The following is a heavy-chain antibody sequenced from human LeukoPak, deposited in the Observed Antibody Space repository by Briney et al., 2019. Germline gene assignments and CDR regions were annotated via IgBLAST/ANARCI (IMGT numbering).Heavy chain of an antibody. CDR3: ARAIWFGESRFEY. V-gene: IGHV4-34*01. CDR1: GGSFSGYY. D-gene: IGHD3-10*01. CDR2: INHSGST. J-gene: IGHJ4*02. Sequence: SGTLSLTCAVYGGSFSGYYLSWIRQPPGKGLEWIWEINHSGSTNYNPSLTRRGTISVDTSKNQFSLELSSVTAAERAVYYCARAIWFGESRFEYWGEGPLVPVFS.